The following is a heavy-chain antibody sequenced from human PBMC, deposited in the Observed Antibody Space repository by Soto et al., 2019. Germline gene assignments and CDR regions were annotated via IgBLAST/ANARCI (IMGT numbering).Heavy chain of an antibody. D-gene: IGHD6-19*01. CDR2: ISGSGGST. J-gene: IGHJ3*02. V-gene: IGHV3-23*01. CDR3: AKDLVPYPEIAVARVDAFDS. CDR1: GFTFSSYA. Sequence: PGGSLRLSCAASGFTFSSYAMSWVRQAPGKGLEWVSAISGSGGSTYYADSVKGRFTISRDNSKNTLYLQMNSLRAEDTAVYYCAKDLVPYPEIAVARVDAFDSWGQGTRVTVSS.